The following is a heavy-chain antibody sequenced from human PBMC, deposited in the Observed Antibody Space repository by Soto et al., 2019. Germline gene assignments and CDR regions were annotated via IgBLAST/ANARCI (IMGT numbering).Heavy chain of an antibody. CDR2: ISYDGSNK. CDR1: GFTFSSYG. D-gene: IGHD5-18*01. J-gene: IGHJ3*02. CDR3: AKVREAGYSYANDAFDI. V-gene: IGHV3-30*18. Sequence: LRLSCAASGFTFSSYGMHWVRQAPGKGLEWVAVISYDGSNKYYADSVKGRFTISRDNSKNTLYLQMNSLRAEDTAVYYCAKVREAGYSYANDAFDIWGQGTMVTVSS.